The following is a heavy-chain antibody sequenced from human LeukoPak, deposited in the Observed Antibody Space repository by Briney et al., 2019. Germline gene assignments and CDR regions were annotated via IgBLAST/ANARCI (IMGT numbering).Heavy chain of an antibody. V-gene: IGHV4-4*07. D-gene: IGHD3-10*01. J-gene: IGHJ4*02. CDR3: ARDPHLYGSGSYYVN. CDR1: GGSISSYY. CDR2: IYTSGST. Sequence: PSETLSLTCTVSGGSISSYYWSWIRQPAGKGLEWVGRIYTSGSTNYNPSLKSRVTMSVDTSKNQFSLKLSSVTAADTAVYYCARDPHLYGSGSYYVNWGQGTLVTVSS.